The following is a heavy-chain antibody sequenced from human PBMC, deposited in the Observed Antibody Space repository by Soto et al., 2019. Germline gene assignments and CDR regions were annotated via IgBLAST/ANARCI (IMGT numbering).Heavy chain of an antibody. CDR3: ARDGSGWYVDCFDY. D-gene: IGHD6-19*01. CDR1: GFTFSDYY. J-gene: IGHJ4*02. V-gene: IGHV3-11*05. Sequence: QVQLVESGGGLVKPGGSLRLSCAASGFTFSDYYMSWIRQAPGKGLEWVSYISSSSSYTNYADSVKGRFTISRDNAKNSLYLQMHRLRAEDTALYYCARDGSGWYVDCFDYWGPGSLVTVSS. CDR2: ISSSSSYT.